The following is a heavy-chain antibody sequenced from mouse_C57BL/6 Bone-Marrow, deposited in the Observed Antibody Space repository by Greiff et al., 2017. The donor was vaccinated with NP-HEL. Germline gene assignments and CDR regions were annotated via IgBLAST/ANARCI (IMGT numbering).Heavy chain of an antibody. CDR1: GFTFSSYA. D-gene: IGHD2-3*01. CDR3: AREVRWLLRNAMDY. Sequence: EVHLVESGGGLVKPGGSLKLSCAASGFTFSSYAMSWVRQTPEKRLEWVATISDGGSYTYYPDNVKGRFTISRDNAKNNLYLQMSHLKSEDTAMYYCAREVRWLLRNAMDYWGQGTSVTVSS. V-gene: IGHV5-4*01. CDR2: ISDGGSYT. J-gene: IGHJ4*01.